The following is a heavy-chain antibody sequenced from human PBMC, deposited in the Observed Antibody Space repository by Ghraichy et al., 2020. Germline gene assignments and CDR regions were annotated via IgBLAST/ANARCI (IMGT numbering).Heavy chain of an antibody. CDR1: GFTFDNYA. CDR3: AKDRSEFPAILDY. Sequence: LSLTCVVSGFTFDNYAMNWVRLAPGKGLEWVSSISADGHSTYSADSVTGRFTISRDNSKNTLYLQMSALRADDTAVYYCAKDRSEFPAILDYWGQGALVTVSS. V-gene: IGHV3-23*01. D-gene: IGHD2-2*01. J-gene: IGHJ4*02. CDR2: ISADGHST.